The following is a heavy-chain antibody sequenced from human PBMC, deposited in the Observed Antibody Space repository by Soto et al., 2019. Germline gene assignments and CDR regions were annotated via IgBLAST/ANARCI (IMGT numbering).Heavy chain of an antibody. CDR1: GGSISSLY. J-gene: IGHJ4*02. Sequence: SETLSLTCTVSGGSISSLYWSWIRQPPGKGLEWIGYIYHSGGTNYNPSLKSRVTITVDSSNNQFSLKLSSVTAADTAVYYCARDSRSGYYLDYWGQGTLVTVSS. V-gene: IGHV4-59*11. CDR2: IYHSGGT. D-gene: IGHD3-22*01. CDR3: ARDSRSGYYLDY.